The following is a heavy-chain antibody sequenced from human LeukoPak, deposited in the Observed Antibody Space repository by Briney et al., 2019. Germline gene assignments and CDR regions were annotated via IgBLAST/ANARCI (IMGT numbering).Heavy chain of an antibody. CDR3: ARHSYWNYPGGVDY. CDR1: GDSISSSSYY. J-gene: IGHJ4*02. D-gene: IGHD1-7*01. CDR2: IYYGGST. Sequence: PSETLSLTCTVSGDSISSSSYYLGWIRQPPGKGLEWIGTIYYGGSTYYNPSLKSRVTISVDTSKTQFSLRLSSVTATDTAVYYCARHSYWNYPGGVDYWGQGTLVTVSS. V-gene: IGHV4-39*01.